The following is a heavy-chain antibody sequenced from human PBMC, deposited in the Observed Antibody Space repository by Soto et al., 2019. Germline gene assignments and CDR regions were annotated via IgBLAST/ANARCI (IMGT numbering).Heavy chain of an antibody. CDR2: VSAYNGNT. V-gene: IGHV1-18*04. CDR3: ARRGYCSSTSCGMDV. D-gene: IGHD2-2*01. CDR1: GYTFTSYG. J-gene: IGHJ6*02. Sequence: ASVKVSCKASGYTFTSYGISWVRQAPGQGLEWMGWVSAYNGNTNYAQKLQGRVTMTTDTSTSTAYMELRSLRSDDTAVYYCARRGYCSSTSCGMDVWGQGTTVTVSS.